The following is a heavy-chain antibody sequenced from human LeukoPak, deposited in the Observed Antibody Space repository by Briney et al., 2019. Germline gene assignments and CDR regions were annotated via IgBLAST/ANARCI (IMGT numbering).Heavy chain of an antibody. D-gene: IGHD6-13*01. CDR1: GYTFTSYY. CDR3: ARDLTVYSSSWYYFDY. V-gene: IGHV1-46*01. Sequence: ASVKVSCKASGYTFTSYYMHWVRQAPGQGLEWMGIINPSGGSTSYAQKFQGRDTMTRDTSTSTVYMELSSLRSEDTAVYYCARDLTVYSSSWYYFDYWGQGTLVTVSS. CDR2: INPSGGST. J-gene: IGHJ4*02.